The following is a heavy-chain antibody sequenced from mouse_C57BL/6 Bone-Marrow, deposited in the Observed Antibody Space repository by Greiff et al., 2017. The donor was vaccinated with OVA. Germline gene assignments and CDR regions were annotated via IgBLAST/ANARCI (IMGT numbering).Heavy chain of an antibody. V-gene: IGHV1-55*01. Sequence: QVHVKQSGAELVKPGASVKMSCTASGYTFTSYWITWVKQRPDQGLEWIGDLYPGSGSTYYNEKFKSKATLTVDTSSSTAYMQLSSLTSKDSAVYYCARLRWLLRYFDYWGQGTTLTVSS. D-gene: IGHD2-3*01. J-gene: IGHJ2*01. CDR3: ARLRWLLRYFDY. CDR1: GYTFTSYW. CDR2: LYPGSGST.